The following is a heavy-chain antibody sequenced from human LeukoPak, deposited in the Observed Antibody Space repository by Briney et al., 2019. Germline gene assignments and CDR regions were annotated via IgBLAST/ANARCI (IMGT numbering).Heavy chain of an antibody. CDR3: ARGQYSSTWYRGAFDV. V-gene: IGHV3-74*01. CDR2: IESDGTST. Sequence: GGSLRLSCAASGFTFTTSWMHWFRQAPGKGLVWVSRIESDGTSTTYADSVKGRFTISRDNAKNTLYLQMNSLRAEDTAVYYCARGQYSSTWYRGAFDVWGQGTMVSVSS. CDR1: GFTFTTSW. D-gene: IGHD6-13*01. J-gene: IGHJ3*01.